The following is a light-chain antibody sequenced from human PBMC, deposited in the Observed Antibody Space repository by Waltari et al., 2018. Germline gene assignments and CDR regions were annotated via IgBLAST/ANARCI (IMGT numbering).Light chain of an antibody. CDR3: QAWDSTTFV. V-gene: IGLV3-1*01. Sequence: SSELTQPPSVSVSPGQTASITCSGDTFGDKSACWYHQKPGQSPVLLFYQDAKRPSGTPERFSASRSGDTATLTISGAQPVDEADYYCQAWDSTTFVFGTGTKVTVL. CDR2: QDA. CDR1: TFGDKS. J-gene: IGLJ1*01.